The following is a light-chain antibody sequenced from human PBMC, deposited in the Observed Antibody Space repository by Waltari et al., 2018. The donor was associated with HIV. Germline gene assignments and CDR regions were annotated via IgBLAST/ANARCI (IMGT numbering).Light chain of an antibody. Sequence: EIVLTQSPGTLSLSPGERATLSCRASQSVSSSYLAWYQQKPGQAPRLLIYDASSRATGIPDRFSGSGSGTDLTLTISRLEPEDFAVYYCQQYGNSRTFGQGTRVEIK. CDR1: QSVSSSY. J-gene: IGKJ1*01. CDR2: DAS. CDR3: QQYGNSRT. V-gene: IGKV3-20*01.